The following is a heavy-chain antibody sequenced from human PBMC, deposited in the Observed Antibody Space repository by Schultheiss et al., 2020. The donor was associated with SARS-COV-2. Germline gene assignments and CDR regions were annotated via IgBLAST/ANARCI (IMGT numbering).Heavy chain of an antibody. Sequence: GGSLRLSCAASGFTFSDYYMSWIRQAPGKGLEWFSYIGSSGTTIYHADSVKGRFTISRDNAKKSLYLQMNSLRAEDTAVYYCARASEHGYYYYAMDVWGQGTTVTVSS. J-gene: IGHJ6*02. V-gene: IGHV3-11*01. CDR1: GFTFSDYY. CDR2: IGSSGTTI. CDR3: ARASEHGYYYYAMDV. D-gene: IGHD1/OR15-1a*01.